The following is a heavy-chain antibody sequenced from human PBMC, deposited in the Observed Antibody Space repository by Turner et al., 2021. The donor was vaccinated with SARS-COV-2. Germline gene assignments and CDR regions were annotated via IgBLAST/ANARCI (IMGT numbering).Heavy chain of an antibody. J-gene: IGHJ6*02. Sequence: QVQLLQSGAEVKKPGSSVKVSCKASGGTFSSYPISWVRQAPGQGLEWMGGIIPIFGTANYAQKFQGRVTITADESTSTAYMELSSLRSEDTAVYFCMTTVTSSYYYYYGMDVWGQGTTVTVSS. CDR1: GGTFSSYP. D-gene: IGHD4-4*01. CDR3: MTTVTSSYYYYYGMDV. CDR2: IIPIFGTA. V-gene: IGHV1-69*01.